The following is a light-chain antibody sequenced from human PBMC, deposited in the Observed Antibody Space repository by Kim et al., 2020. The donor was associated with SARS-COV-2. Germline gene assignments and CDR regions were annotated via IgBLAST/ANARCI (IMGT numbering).Light chain of an antibody. CDR1: QTVSNDY. CDR3: QQYGNSPRWT. J-gene: IGKJ1*01. Sequence: FFLTQSPGALSSSPGERATLSCRASQTVSNDYLAWYQQKPGRAPRLLIYAASNRAIGVPDRFTGSGSGTDFTLTITGLEPEDFAVYYCQQYGNSPRWTFGRGTQVDI. V-gene: IGKV3-20*01. CDR2: AAS.